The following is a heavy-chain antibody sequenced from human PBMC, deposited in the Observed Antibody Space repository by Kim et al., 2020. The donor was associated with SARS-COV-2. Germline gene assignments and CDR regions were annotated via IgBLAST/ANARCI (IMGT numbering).Heavy chain of an antibody. CDR3: ARDLRDIFVVPGAAWA. D-gene: IGHD2-2*01. CDR1: GFTFSSYA. J-gene: IGHJ5*02. Sequence: GGSLRLSCAGSGFTFSSYAMNWVRQAPGKGLEWVSSIRGSGSSTYYADYVKGRFTISRDNSKNTLYLQMNSLRAEDTAIYYCARDLRDIFVVPGAAWAWGQGILVTVSS. CDR2: IRGSGSST. V-gene: IGHV3-23*01.